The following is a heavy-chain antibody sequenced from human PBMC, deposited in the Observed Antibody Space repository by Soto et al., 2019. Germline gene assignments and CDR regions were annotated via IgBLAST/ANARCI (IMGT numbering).Heavy chain of an antibody. Sequence: PGASLKTSSSGSGYSFISFWVRWVRQMPGKGLEWVGGIDPSDAYINYSPSFQGRVTISADKSSSTAYLQWSSLEASDTGIHYCANTGSIHHAYHLYSAMDAGGQET. V-gene: IGHV5-10-1*01. CDR3: ANTGSIHHAYHLYSAMDA. J-gene: IGHJ6*01. CDR2: IDPSDAYI. D-gene: IGHD2-2*01. CDR1: GYSFISFW.